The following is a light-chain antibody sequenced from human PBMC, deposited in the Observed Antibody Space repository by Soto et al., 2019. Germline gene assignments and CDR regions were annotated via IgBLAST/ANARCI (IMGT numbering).Light chain of an antibody. CDR2: GAS. CDR3: QQFSSYPLT. Sequence: EIVLTQSPDTLSLSPGERATLSCRASQSVSSDYLVWYQQKPGQAPRLLIYGASRRATGIPDRFSGGGSGTDFILTISRLEPEDFAVYYCQQFSSYPLTFGGGTKVDIK. CDR1: QSVSSDY. J-gene: IGKJ4*01. V-gene: IGKV3-20*01.